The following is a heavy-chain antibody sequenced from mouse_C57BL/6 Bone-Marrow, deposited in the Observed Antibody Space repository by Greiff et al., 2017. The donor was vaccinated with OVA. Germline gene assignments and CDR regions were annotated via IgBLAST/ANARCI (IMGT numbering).Heavy chain of an antibody. J-gene: IGHJ2*01. D-gene: IGHD1-1*01. CDR2: ISSGGSYT. CDR3: ARHGEYGSFLDN. Sequence: EVMLVESGGDLVKPGGSLKLSCAASGFTFSSYGMSWVRQTPDKRLEWVATISSGGSYTYYPDNVKGRFTISRDNAKNTLYLQMSSLKSEDTAMYYCARHGEYGSFLDNWGQGTTLTVSS. V-gene: IGHV5-6*01. CDR1: GFTFSSYG.